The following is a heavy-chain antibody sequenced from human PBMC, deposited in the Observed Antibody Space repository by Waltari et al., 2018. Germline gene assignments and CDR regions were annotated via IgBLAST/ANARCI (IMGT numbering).Heavy chain of an antibody. Sequence: QVQLVQSGAEVQTPGSSVKVSCTASGGTFSSYAISWVRQAPGQGLEWMGGIIPIFGTANYAQKFQGRVTITADESTSTAYMELSSLRSEDTAVYYGASSPRATMVRGVIGWFDPWGQGTLVTVSS. V-gene: IGHV1-69*12. D-gene: IGHD3-10*01. CDR1: GGTFSSYA. CDR3: ASSPRATMVRGVIGWFDP. CDR2: IIPIFGTA. J-gene: IGHJ5*02.